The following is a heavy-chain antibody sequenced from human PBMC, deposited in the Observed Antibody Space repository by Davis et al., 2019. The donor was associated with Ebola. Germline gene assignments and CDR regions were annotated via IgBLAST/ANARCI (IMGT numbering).Heavy chain of an antibody. CDR2: INYNRGRV. V-gene: IGHV3-9*01. CDR3: AKDRRTYDYYYGMDV. CDR1: GFTFDDYA. D-gene: IGHD1/OR15-1a*01. Sequence: SLKISCATSGFTFDDYAMHWVRQAPGKGLEWVSGINYNRGRVGYADSVRGRFIISRDDAKKSVYLQMNSLRVEDTALYYCAKDRRTYDYYYGMDVWGQGTTVTVSS. J-gene: IGHJ6*01.